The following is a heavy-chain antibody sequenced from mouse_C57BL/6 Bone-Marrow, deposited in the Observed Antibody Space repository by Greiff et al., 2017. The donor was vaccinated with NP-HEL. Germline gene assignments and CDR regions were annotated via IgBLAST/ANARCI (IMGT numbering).Heavy chain of an antibody. D-gene: IGHD1-1*01. V-gene: IGHV5-9-1*02. CDR1: GFTFSSYA. CDR3: TRDPSSYDYYAMDY. Sequence: EVQVVESGEGLVKPGGSLKLSCAASGFTFSSYAMSWVRQTPEKRLEWVAYISSGGDYIYYADTVKGRFTISRDNARNTLYLQMSSLKSEDTAMYYCTRDPSSYDYYAMDYWGQGTSVTVSS. CDR2: ISSGGDYI. J-gene: IGHJ4*01.